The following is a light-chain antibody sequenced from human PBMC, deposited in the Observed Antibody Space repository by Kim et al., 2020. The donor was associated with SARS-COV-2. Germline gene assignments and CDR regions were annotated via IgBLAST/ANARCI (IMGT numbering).Light chain of an antibody. Sequence: PGETATPSCRASQGLTSNWLAWYQQKPGQAPSLLIYSASIRATGVPARFSGSGSGTEFTLTISSLQSEDLAVYHCQQYDDWPPWTFGQGTKVDI. J-gene: IGKJ1*01. CDR2: SAS. V-gene: IGKV3D-15*01. CDR1: QGLTSN. CDR3: QQYDDWPPWT.